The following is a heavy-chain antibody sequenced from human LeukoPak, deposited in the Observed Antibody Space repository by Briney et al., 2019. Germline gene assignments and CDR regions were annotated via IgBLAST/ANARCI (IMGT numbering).Heavy chain of an antibody. D-gene: IGHD6-13*01. J-gene: IGHJ4*02. CDR2: IYYSGST. CDR3: AREQQLVEGYFDY. V-gene: IGHV4-30-4*08. Sequence: SETLSLTCTVSGGSISSGDYYWSWIRQPPGKGLEWIGCIYYSGSTYYNPSLKSRVTISVDTSKNQFSLKLSSVTAADTAVYYCAREQQLVEGYFDYWGQGTLVTVPS. CDR1: GGSISSGDYY.